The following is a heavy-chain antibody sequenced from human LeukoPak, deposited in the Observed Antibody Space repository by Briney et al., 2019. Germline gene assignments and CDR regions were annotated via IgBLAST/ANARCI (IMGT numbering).Heavy chain of an antibody. CDR2: IQYDGSNE. CDR1: RFTFSSYG. D-gene: IGHD2-8*01. V-gene: IGHV3-30*02. CDR3: AKDRCSNGVGCYYYYMDV. J-gene: IGHJ6*03. Sequence: GGSLRLSCAASRFTFSSYGMHWVRQAPGKGLEWVAYIQYDGSNEHYAASVKGRFSISRDSSKNILYLQINSLRAKDTAVYYSAKDRCSNGVGCYYYYMDVWGKGTTVTISS.